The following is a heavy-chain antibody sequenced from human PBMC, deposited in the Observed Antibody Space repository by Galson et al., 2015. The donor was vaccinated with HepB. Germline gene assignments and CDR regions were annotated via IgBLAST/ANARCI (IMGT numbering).Heavy chain of an antibody. CDR2: IIPIFGTA. V-gene: IGHV1-69*13. Sequence: SVKVSCKASGGTFSSYAISWVRQAPGQGLEWIGGIIPIFGTANYAQKFQGRVTITADESTSTVYMEVSSLRSEDTAVYYCARGSITMVRGVQRAFDIWGQGTMVTVSS. CDR1: GGTFSSYA. D-gene: IGHD3-10*01. J-gene: IGHJ3*02. CDR3: ARGSITMVRGVQRAFDI.